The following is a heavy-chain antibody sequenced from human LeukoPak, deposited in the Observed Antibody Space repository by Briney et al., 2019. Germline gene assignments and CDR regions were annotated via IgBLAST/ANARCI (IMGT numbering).Heavy chain of an antibody. V-gene: IGHV3-23*01. CDR1: GFTFSSYA. CDR3: SKSKEDCCFYFDP. D-gene: IGHD3-16*01. CDR2: ISGSGGST. Sequence: PGGSLRLSCAASGFTFSSYAMTWVRQAPGKGLEWVSAISGSGGSTYYADSVKGRFTISRDNSKNTLFLQMNSLRAEDTAVYYCSKSKEDCCFYFDPWGQGTLVTVSS. J-gene: IGHJ5*02.